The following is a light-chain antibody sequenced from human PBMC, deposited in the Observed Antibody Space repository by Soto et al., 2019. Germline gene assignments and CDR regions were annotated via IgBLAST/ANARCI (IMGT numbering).Light chain of an antibody. J-gene: IGLJ1*01. Sequence: QSVLTQPASVSGSPGQSITISCTGTSSDVGGYNYVSWYQQHPGKAPKVMIYVVSRRPSGGSKRFSGSKSGNTASLTISGLQAEDEADYYCSSDTSSSPLVFGTGTKVTVL. CDR3: SSDTSSSPLV. V-gene: IGLV2-14*01. CDR2: VVS. CDR1: SSDVGGYNY.